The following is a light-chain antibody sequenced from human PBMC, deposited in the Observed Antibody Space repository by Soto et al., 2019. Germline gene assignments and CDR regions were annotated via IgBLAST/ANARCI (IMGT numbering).Light chain of an antibody. Sequence: EIVMTQSPATLSVSPGERATLSCRASQSVSSNLAWYQQKPGQAPRLLIYGASTRATGIPARFSGSGSGTDFTLTISSLQSEDFAVYYCQQYNNWQYTFGQGTKLEIK. CDR3: QQYNNWQYT. V-gene: IGKV3-15*01. CDR1: QSVSSN. CDR2: GAS. J-gene: IGKJ2*01.